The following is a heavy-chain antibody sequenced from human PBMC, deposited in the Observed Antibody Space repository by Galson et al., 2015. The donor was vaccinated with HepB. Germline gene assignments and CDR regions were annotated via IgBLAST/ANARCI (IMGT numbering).Heavy chain of an antibody. CDR1: GFTFSSYG. J-gene: IGHJ5*02. D-gene: IGHD6-13*01. Sequence: SLRLSCAASGFTFSSYGMHWVRQAPGKGLEWVAVISYDGSNKYYADSVKGRFTISRDNSKNTLYLQMNSLRAEDTAVYYCAKEGVQGSSSWYVANWFDPWGQGTLVTVSS. CDR2: ISYDGSNK. CDR3: AKEGVQGSSSWYVANWFDP. V-gene: IGHV3-30*18.